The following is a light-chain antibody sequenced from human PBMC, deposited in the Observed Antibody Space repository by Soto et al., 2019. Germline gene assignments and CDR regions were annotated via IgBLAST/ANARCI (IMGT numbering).Light chain of an antibody. J-gene: IGLJ1*01. Sequence: GLAQPSPLSGSPGQSITLSCTGNSSDVGGYNYVSWYQQHPGKAPKLMIYDVSNRPSGISNRFSGSKSGITASLTISGLLPEDEADYYCTSYTSSNTYVFGTGTKVT. CDR2: DVS. CDR1: SSDVGGYNY. V-gene: IGLV2-14*01. CDR3: TSYTSSNTYV.